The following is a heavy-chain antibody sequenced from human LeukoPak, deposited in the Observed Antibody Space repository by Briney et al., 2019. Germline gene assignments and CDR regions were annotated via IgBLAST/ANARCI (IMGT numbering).Heavy chain of an antibody. Sequence: GGSLRLSCAASGFTFSDHYMDWVRQAPGKGLEWVGRTRNKANSYTTEYAASVKGRFTISRDDSKNSLYQQMNSLKTEDTAVYYCARADDSGSYFDYWGQGTLVTVSS. V-gene: IGHV3-72*01. D-gene: IGHD1-26*01. CDR2: TRNKANSYTT. CDR1: GFTFSDHY. J-gene: IGHJ4*02. CDR3: ARADDSGSYFDY.